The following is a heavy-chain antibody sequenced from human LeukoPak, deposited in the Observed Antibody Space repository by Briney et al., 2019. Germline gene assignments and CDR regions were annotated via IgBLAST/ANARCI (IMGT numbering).Heavy chain of an antibody. D-gene: IGHD6-19*01. CDR1: AYSISSGYY. J-gene: IGHJ5*02. Sequence: SETLSLTCTVSAYSISSGYYWGWIRQPPGKGLEWIGSIYHSGRAYYNPSLKSRVTISVDKSKNQFSLKLSSVTAADTAVYYCARGGSSGWYDWFDPWGQGTLVTVSS. CDR3: ARGGSSGWYDWFDP. CDR2: IYHSGRA. V-gene: IGHV4-38-2*02.